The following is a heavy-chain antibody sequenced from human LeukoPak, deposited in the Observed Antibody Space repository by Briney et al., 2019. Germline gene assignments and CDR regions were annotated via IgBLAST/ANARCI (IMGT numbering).Heavy chain of an antibody. J-gene: IGHJ6*03. D-gene: IGHD5-18*01. CDR1: GYTFTSYD. Sequence: VASVKVSCKASGYTFTSYDINWVRQATGQGLEWMGWMNPNSGNTGYAQKFQGRVTITRNTSISTAYMELSSLRSEDTAVYYCARGGDLMVRNFYYYYYMDVWGKGTTVTVSS. V-gene: IGHV1-8*03. CDR2: MNPNSGNT. CDR3: ARGGDLMVRNFYYYYYMDV.